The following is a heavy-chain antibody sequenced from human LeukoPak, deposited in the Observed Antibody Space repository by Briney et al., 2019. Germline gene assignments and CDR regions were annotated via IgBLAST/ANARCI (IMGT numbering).Heavy chain of an antibody. J-gene: IGHJ3*02. CDR3: ARDLSSHYDILTGYYDSNAFDI. V-gene: IGHV1-69*13. CDR2: IIPIFGTA. Sequence: SVKVSCKASGYTFTGYYMHWVRQAPGQGLEWMGGIIPIFGTANYAQKFQGRVTITADESTSTAYMELSSLRSEDTAVYYCARDLSSHYDILTGYYDSNAFDIWGQGTMVTVSS. CDR1: GYTFTGYY. D-gene: IGHD3-9*01.